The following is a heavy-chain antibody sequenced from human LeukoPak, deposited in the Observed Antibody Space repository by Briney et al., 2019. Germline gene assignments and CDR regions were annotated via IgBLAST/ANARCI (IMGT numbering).Heavy chain of an antibody. V-gene: IGHV4-34*01. CDR3: ARALGAFDI. Sequence: SETLSLTCAVYGGSFSGYYWSWIRQPPGKGLEWIGEIDHSGSTNYSPSLKSRVTISVDTSKNQFSLKLNSVTAADTAVYYCARALGAFDIWGQGTMVTVSS. CDR2: IDHSGST. CDR1: GGSFSGYY. J-gene: IGHJ3*02.